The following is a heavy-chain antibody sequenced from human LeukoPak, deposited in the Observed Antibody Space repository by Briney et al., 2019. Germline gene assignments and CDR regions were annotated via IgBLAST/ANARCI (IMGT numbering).Heavy chain of an antibody. CDR1: GFTFSSYA. D-gene: IGHD2-15*01. CDR2: ISGSGGST. V-gene: IGHV3-23*01. Sequence: GGSPRLSCAASGFTFSSYAMSWVRQAPGKGLEWVSAISGSGGSTYYADSVKGRFTISRDNSKNTLYLQMNSLRAEDTAVYYCAKKVKCSGGSCYTLFDYWGQGTLVTVSS. J-gene: IGHJ4*02. CDR3: AKKVKCSGGSCYTLFDY.